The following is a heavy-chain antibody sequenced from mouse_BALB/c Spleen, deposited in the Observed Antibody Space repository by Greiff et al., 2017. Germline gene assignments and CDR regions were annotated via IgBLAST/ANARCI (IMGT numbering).Heavy chain of an antibody. CDR3: ARTMATIAMDY. J-gene: IGHJ4*01. CDR1: GFNIKDTY. CDR2: IDPANGNT. Sequence: VQLQQSGAELVKPGASVKLSCTASGFNIKDTYMHWVKQRPEQGLEWIGRIDPANGNTKYDPKFQGKATITADTSSNTAYLQLSSLTSEDTAVYYCARTMATIAMDYWGQGTSVTVSS. D-gene: IGHD2-2*01. V-gene: IGHV14-3*02.